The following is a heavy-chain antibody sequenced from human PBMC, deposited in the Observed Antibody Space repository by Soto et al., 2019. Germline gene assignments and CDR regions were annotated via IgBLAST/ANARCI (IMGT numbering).Heavy chain of an antibody. D-gene: IGHD2-2*01. Sequence: QVQLVQSRAEVKKPGSSVKVSCKASGGTFSSYAISWVRQAPGQGLEWMGGIIPIFGTANYAQKFQGRVTITADESTSTAYMELSSLRSEDTAVYYCARDSFYCSSTSCYGGFDYWGQGTLVTVSS. J-gene: IGHJ4*02. CDR2: IIPIFGTA. CDR1: GGTFSSYA. CDR3: ARDSFYCSSTSCYGGFDY. V-gene: IGHV1-69*01.